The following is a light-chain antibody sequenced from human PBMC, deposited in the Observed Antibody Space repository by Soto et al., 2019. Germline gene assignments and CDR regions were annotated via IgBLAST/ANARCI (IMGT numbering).Light chain of an antibody. CDR2: QVS. J-gene: IGKJ1*01. Sequence: DIVLTQTPLSSPVTLGQPSSISCRSSQSLVYSDGNTYLSWLQQRPGQPPRILMFQVSNLFSMVPDRVTSSESVTDLTLKISRVEADDVELYCYVPSSHSPRTFGQATKVPIK. V-gene: IGKV2-24*01. CDR3: VPSSHSPRT. CDR1: QSLVYSDGNTY.